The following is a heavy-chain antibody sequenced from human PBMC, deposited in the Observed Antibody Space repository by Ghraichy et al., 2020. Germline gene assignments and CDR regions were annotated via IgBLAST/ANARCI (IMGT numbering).Heavy chain of an antibody. Sequence: GESLNISCAASGFTFDDYGMSWVRQAPGKGLEWVSGINWNGGSTGYADSVKGRFTISRDNAKNSLYLQMNSLRAEDTALYHCATCSGGSCYSHFFDYWGQGTLVTVSS. J-gene: IGHJ4*02. V-gene: IGHV3-20*01. D-gene: IGHD2-15*01. CDR3: ATCSGGSCYSHFFDY. CDR1: GFTFDDYG. CDR2: INWNGGST.